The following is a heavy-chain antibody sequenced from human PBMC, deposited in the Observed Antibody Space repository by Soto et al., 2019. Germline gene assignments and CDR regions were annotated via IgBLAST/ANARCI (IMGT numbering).Heavy chain of an antibody. CDR2: IYYTGST. CDR3: ARLYGLDAFDI. J-gene: IGHJ3*02. CDR1: GGSISSYY. Sequence: PSETLSLTCTVSGGSISSYYWSWIRQPPGKGLEWVGYIYYTGSTNYNPSLKSRVTISVDTSKNQFSLKVTSVTAADTAVYYCARLYGLDAFDIWGQGNLGHRLL. D-gene: IGHD3-16*02. V-gene: IGHV4-59*01.